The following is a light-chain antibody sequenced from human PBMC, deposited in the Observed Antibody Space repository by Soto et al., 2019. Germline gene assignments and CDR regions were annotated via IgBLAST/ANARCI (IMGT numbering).Light chain of an antibody. J-gene: IGLJ1*01. CDR1: SSNIETNT. CDR3: SSFAGTNSFV. V-gene: IGLV1-44*01. Sequence: QSVLTQPPSASGTPGQRVTISCSGSSSNIETNTVDWYQHLPGTAPKVLIFNNNQRPSGVPDRFSGSKSGTSASLAISGLQSEDEADYYCSSFAGTNSFVFGTGTKLTVL. CDR2: NNN.